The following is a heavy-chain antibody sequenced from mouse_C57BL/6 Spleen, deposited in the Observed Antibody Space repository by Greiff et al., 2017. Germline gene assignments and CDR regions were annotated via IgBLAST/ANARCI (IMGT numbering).Heavy chain of an antibody. Sequence: VQLVESGPGLVQPSQSLSITCTVSGFSLTSYGVHWVRQSPGKGLEWLGVIWSGGSTDYNAAFISRLSISKDNSKSQVFFKMNSLQADDTAIYYCARFPRDSSGTYYYAMDYWGQGTSVTVSS. V-gene: IGHV2-2*01. CDR3: ARFPRDSSGTYYYAMDY. D-gene: IGHD3-2*02. CDR1: GFSLTSYG. J-gene: IGHJ4*01. CDR2: IWSGGST.